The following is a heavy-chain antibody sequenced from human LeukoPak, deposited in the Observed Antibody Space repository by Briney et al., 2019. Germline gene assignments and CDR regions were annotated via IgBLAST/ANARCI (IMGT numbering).Heavy chain of an antibody. D-gene: IGHD6-13*01. CDR3: AKHPSPQQLGTYYFDY. Sequence: PGRSLRLSCAASGFTFSSYGMYWVRQAPGKGLEWVAVISYDGSNKYYADSVKGRFTISRDNSKNTLYLQMNSLRAEDTAVYYCAKHPSPQQLGTYYFDYWGQGTLVTVSS. J-gene: IGHJ4*02. CDR1: GFTFSSYG. V-gene: IGHV3-30*18. CDR2: ISYDGSNK.